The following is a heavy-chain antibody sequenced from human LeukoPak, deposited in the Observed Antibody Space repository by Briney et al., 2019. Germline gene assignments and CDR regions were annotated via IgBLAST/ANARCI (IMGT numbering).Heavy chain of an antibody. CDR2: INPNSGGT. D-gene: IGHD3-22*01. V-gene: IGHV1-2*02. CDR1: GYTFTGYY. J-gene: IGHJ4*02. Sequence: ASVKVSCKASGYTFTGYYMHWVRQAPGQGLEWMGWINPNSGGTNYAQKFQGRVTMTRDTSISTAYMELSRLRSDDTAVYYCAREDDDSSGYFDYWGQGTLVTVSS. CDR3: AREDDDSSGYFDY.